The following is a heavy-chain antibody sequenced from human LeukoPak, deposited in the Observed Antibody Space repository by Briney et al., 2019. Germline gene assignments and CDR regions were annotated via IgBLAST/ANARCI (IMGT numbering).Heavy chain of an antibody. D-gene: IGHD3-3*01. CDR1: GFTFSNAW. CDR3: ATVYDFWSGYYQDVVIGDDY. Sequence: GGSLRLSCAASGFTFSNAWMSWVRHAPGEGLGWVGRSKSKTDGGTTDYAAPVKGRFPIQKAHSKNKLYLKMTSLREEATAVYSCATVYDFWSGYYQDVVIGDDYWGQGPLVTVSS. J-gene: IGHJ4*02. CDR2: SKSKTDGGTT. V-gene: IGHV3-15*01.